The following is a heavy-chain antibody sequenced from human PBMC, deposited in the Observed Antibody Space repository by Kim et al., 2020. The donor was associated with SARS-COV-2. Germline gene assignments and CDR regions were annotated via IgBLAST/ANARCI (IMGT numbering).Heavy chain of an antibody. CDR3: ARDLEDIVVVVAATRACYGMDV. CDR1: GFTFSSYS. V-gene: IGHV3-48*04. D-gene: IGHD2-15*01. CDR2: ISSSSSTI. J-gene: IGHJ6*02. Sequence: GGSLRLSCAASGFTFSSYSMNWVRQAPGKGLEWVSYISSSSSTIYYADSVKGRFTISRDNAKNSLYLQMNSLRAEDTAVYYCARDLEDIVVVVAATRACYGMDVWGQGATVTVSS.